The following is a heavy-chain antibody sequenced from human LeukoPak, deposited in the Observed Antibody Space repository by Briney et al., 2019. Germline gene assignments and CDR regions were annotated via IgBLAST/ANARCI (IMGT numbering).Heavy chain of an antibody. V-gene: IGHV4-38-2*02. Sequence: SETLSLTCAVSGYSISSGYYWGWIRQPPGKGLEWIGSIYHSGSTYYNPSLKSRVTISVDTSKNQFSLKLSSVTTADTAVYYCARDTYYYDRSGYSYFDYWGQGTLVTVSS. CDR3: ARDTYYYDRSGYSYFDY. D-gene: IGHD3-22*01. CDR1: GYSISSGYY. CDR2: IYHSGST. J-gene: IGHJ4*02.